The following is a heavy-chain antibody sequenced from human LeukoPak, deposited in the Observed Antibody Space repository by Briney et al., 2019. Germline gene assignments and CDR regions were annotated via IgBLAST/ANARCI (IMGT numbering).Heavy chain of an antibody. CDR1: GFTFSKYW. CDR2: IKYDGSIK. D-gene: IGHD4-23*01. CDR3: ARDRDDGGFEY. Sequence: GVSLRLSCAASGFTFSKYWMSWVRQAPEKGLEWVANIKYDGSIKQYMDSMKGRFTISRDNAKNSLYLQMNSLRAEDTAVYYCARDRDDGGFEYWGQGTLVTVSS. V-gene: IGHV3-7*01. J-gene: IGHJ4*02.